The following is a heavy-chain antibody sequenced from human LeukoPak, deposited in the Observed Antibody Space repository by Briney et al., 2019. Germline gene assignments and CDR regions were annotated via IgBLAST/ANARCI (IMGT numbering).Heavy chain of an antibody. CDR1: GFTFSSYS. V-gene: IGHV3-48*01. CDR2: ISSSSSTI. CDR3: ARGVRQQLPFLAFDY. J-gene: IGHJ4*02. D-gene: IGHD6-13*01. Sequence: PGGSLRLSCAASGFTFSSYSMNWVRQAPGKGLEWVSYISSSSSTIYYADSVKGRFTISRDNAKNSLYLQMNSLRAEDTAVYYCARGVRQQLPFLAFDYWGQGTVVTVSS.